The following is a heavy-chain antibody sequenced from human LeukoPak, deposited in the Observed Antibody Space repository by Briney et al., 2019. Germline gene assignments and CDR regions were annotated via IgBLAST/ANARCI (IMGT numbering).Heavy chain of an antibody. D-gene: IGHD3-10*01. V-gene: IGHV1-18*01. J-gene: IGHJ4*02. CDR1: GYTFTTYG. CDR2: ISVYNGNT. Sequence: ASVKVPCKGSGYTFTTYGISWVRQAPGQGLEWMGWISVYNGNTNYAQKFQGRVTMTTDTSTNTTYMELRSLISDDTAVYYCARGPHYYGSGSYYPFGYWGQGTLVTVSS. CDR3: ARGPHYYGSGSYYPFGY.